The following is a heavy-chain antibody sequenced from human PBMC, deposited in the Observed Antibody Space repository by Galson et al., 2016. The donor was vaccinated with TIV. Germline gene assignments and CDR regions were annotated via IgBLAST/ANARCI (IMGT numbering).Heavy chain of an antibody. V-gene: IGHV3-49*03. CDR3: TRTAMGSTRNAFDI. Sequence: LRLSCAASGSTFGHYAVNWFRQAPGKGLEWVGFITGKTYGATTEYAASVKGRFTISRDDSRNIAYLQMNSLKTEDTAVYYCTRTAMGSTRNAFDIWGQGTVVTVSS. D-gene: IGHD1-1*01. CDR1: GSTFGHYA. CDR2: ITGKTYGATT. J-gene: IGHJ3*02.